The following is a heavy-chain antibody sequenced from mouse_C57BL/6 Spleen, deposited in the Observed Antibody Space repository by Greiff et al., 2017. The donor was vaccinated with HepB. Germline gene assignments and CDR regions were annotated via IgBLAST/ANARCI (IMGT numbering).Heavy chain of an antibody. Sequence: VQLQQPGAELVKPGASVKLSCKASGYTFTSYWMHWVKQRPGQGLEWIGMIHPNSGSTNYNEKFKSKATLTVDKSSSTAYMQLSSLTSEDSAVYYCARRQGEYDPACYAMDYWGQGTSVTVSS. V-gene: IGHV1-64*01. CDR3: ARRQGEYDPACYAMDY. CDR1: GYTFTSYW. CDR2: IHPNSGST. D-gene: IGHD2-14*01. J-gene: IGHJ4*01.